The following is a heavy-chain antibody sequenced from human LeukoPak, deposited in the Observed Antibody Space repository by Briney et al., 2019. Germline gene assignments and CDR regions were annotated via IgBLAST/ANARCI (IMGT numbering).Heavy chain of an antibody. V-gene: IGHV1-2*02. Sequence: ASVKVSCKASGYTFTGYYMHWVRQAPGQGLEWMGWINPNSGGTNYAQKFQGRVTMTRDTSISTAYMELSRPRSDDTAVYYCARDERYCNGDNHYPDLGYWGQGTLVTVSS. CDR2: INPNSGGT. D-gene: IGHD2-15*01. CDR3: ARDERYCNGDNHYPDLGY. CDR1: GYTFTGYY. J-gene: IGHJ4*02.